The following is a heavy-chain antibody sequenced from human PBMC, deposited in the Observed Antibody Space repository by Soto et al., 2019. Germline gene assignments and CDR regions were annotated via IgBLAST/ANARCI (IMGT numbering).Heavy chain of an antibody. D-gene: IGHD3-10*01. Sequence: QLQLQDSGPGLVKPSETLALTCSVSGDSISSSDYCWGWIRQPPGKGLEWIGSICYSGSSYYNPSLKSRVDISVDTSNNQFSLKLNSVTATDTAVYYCARRRRGFSEFDSWGQGALVTVSS. V-gene: IGHV4-39*01. CDR3: ARRRRGFSEFDS. CDR2: ICYSGSS. CDR1: GDSISSSDYC. J-gene: IGHJ4*02.